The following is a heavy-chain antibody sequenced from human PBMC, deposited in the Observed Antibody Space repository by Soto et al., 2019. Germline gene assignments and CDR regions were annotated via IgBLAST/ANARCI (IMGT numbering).Heavy chain of an antibody. CDR3: ARGAAVAAAGIDY. CDR1: GGSFSGYY. D-gene: IGHD6-13*01. J-gene: IGHJ4*02. CDR2: IHHSGST. V-gene: IGHV4-34*01. Sequence: QVQLQQWGAGLLKPSETLSLTCAVYGGSFSGYYWSWVRQPPGKGLEWIAEIHHSGSTNYNPSLKSRVTITVDTPKNQSSLKLSSVTAADTAVYYCARGAAVAAAGIDYWGQGTLVTVSS.